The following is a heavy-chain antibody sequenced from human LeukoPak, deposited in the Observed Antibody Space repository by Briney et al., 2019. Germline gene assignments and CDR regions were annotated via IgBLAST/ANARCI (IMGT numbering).Heavy chain of an antibody. D-gene: IGHD6-13*01. Sequence: ASVKVSCKASGGTFSSYAISWVRQAPGQGLEWMGGIIPIFGAANYAQKFQGRVTITADESTSTAYMELSSLRSEDTAVYYCARAVIAAAATFDYWGQGTLVTVSS. CDR1: GGTFSSYA. V-gene: IGHV1-69*13. J-gene: IGHJ4*02. CDR2: IIPIFGAA. CDR3: ARAVIAAAATFDY.